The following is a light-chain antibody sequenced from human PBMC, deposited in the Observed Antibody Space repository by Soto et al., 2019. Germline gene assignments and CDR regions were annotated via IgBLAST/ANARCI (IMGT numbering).Light chain of an antibody. CDR1: QSVSSN. Sequence: EIVMPQSPATLSVSPGESATLSCRASQSVSSNLAWYQQKPGQAPRILIYGASTRATGIPARFSGSWSGTECTLTISSLQSEDVAVYYCQQYNNWPPTLGQGTKVDIK. V-gene: IGKV3-15*01. CDR2: GAS. CDR3: QQYNNWPPT. J-gene: IGKJ1*01.